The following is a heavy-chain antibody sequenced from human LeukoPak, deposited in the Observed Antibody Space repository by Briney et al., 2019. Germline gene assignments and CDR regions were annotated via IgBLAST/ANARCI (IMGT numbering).Heavy chain of an antibody. CDR2: ISSSGSTI. V-gene: IGHV3-48*04. CDR3: ATEITPYYYMDV. J-gene: IGHJ6*03. D-gene: IGHD3-16*01. Sequence: GGSLRLSCAASGFTFTNYAMNWVRQAPGKGLEWVSYISSSGSTIYYADSVKGRFTISRENAKNSLYLQMNSLRAEDTAVYYCATEITPYYYMDVWGKGTTVTVSS. CDR1: GFTFTNYA.